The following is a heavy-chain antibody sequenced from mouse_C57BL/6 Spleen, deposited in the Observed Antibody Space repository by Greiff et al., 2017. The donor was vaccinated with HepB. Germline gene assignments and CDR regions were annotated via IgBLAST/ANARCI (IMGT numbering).Heavy chain of an antibody. J-gene: IGHJ4*01. CDR1: GYTFTSYW. D-gene: IGHD2-12*01. Sequence: QVQLQQPGAELVRPGSSVKLSCKASGYTFTSYWMDWVKQRPGQGLEWIGNIYPSDSETHYNQKFKDKATLTVDKSSSTAYMQLSSLTSEDSAVYYCARWGVYDACMDYWGQGTSVTVSS. CDR2: IYPSDSET. CDR3: ARWGVYDACMDY. V-gene: IGHV1-61*01.